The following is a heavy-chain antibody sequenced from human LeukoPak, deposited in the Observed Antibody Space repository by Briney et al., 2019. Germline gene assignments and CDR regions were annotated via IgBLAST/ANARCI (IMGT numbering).Heavy chain of an antibody. J-gene: IGHJ6*02. V-gene: IGHV3-13*01. CDR1: GFTSSSYD. CDR3: ARFKRYSSSWYPRDYYGMDV. D-gene: IGHD6-13*01. Sequence: GGSLRLSCAASGFTSSSYDMHWARQATGKGLEWVSAIGTAGDTYYPGSVKGRFTISRENAKNSLYLQMNSLRAGDTAVYYCARFKRYSSSWYPRDYYGMDVWGQGTTVTVSS. CDR2: IGTAGDT.